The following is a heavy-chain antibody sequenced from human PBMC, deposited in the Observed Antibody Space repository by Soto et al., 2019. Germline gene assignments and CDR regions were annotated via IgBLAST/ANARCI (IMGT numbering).Heavy chain of an antibody. D-gene: IGHD3-22*01. CDR2: ISWDDDK. J-gene: IGHJ5*02. CDR1: GLSLNTSAVG. V-gene: IGHV2-5*02. CDR3: ARGNDYSAYYYSGCFAP. Sequence: QITLKESGPTLVIPAQTLTLTCTFSGLSLNTSAVGVGWLRQPPGKALEWLALISWDDDKRYNPSLKTRLTITKDTTIHPLVLTKTNTDPIATATYYRARGNDYSAYYYSGCFAPWGQGTLVTVSS.